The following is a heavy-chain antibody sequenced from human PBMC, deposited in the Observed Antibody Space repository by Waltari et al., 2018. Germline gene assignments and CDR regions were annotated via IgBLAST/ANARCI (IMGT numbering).Heavy chain of an antibody. CDR1: GFPVRTHF. CDR3: AKQSPSYTRGWYPLES. J-gene: IGHJ4*02. V-gene: IGHV3-53*01. D-gene: IGHD6-19*01. CDR2: IYSGGNT. Sequence: EVQLVESGGNLIQPGGSLRLSCAASGFPVRTHFIRWVRQAPGKGLEWVSIIYSGGNTYYAGSVKGRFTISRDNYKNMVYLEMNSLRAEDTAVYYCAKQSPSYTRGWYPLESWGPGTLVTVSP.